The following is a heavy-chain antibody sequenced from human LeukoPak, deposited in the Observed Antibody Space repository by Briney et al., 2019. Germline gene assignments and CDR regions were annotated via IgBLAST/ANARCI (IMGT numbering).Heavy chain of an antibody. CDR3: AKDRTSCLDY. J-gene: IGHJ4*02. V-gene: IGHV3-30*18. D-gene: IGHD2-2*01. CDR2: ISYDGSNK. CDR1: GFTFSSYG. Sequence: GGSLRLSCAASGFTFSSYGMHWVRQAPGKGLEWVAVISYDGSNKYYADSVKGRFTISRDNSKNTLYLQMNSLRAEDTAVYYCAKDRTSCLDYRGQGTLVTVSS.